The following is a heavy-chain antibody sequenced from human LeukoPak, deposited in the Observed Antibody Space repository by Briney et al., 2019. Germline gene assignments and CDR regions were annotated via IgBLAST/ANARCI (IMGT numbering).Heavy chain of an antibody. D-gene: IGHD3/OR15-3a*01. V-gene: IGHV4-39*01. CDR3: ARQTGSGLFILP. CDR1: GVSISSSNSY. J-gene: IGHJ4*02. Sequence: SETLSLTCTVSGVSISSSNSYWGWIRQPPGKGLEWIGSIYYSGNTYYNASLKSQVSISIDTSKNQFSLKVTSVTAAATAVYYCARQTGSGLFILPGGQGTLVTVSS. CDR2: IYYSGNT.